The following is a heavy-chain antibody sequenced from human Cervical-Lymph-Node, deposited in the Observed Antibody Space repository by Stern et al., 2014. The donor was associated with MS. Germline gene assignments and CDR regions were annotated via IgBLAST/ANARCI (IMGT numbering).Heavy chain of an antibody. Sequence: VQLVESGAEVKKPGASVKVSCKASGYTFTSYGISWVRQAPGQGLEWMGWISAYNGNTNYAQKLQGRVPMTTDTSTSTAYMELRSLRSDDTAVYYCARGSSSGYLPRPWGYFDYWGQGTLVTVSS. CDR1: GYTFTSYG. V-gene: IGHV1-18*01. CDR3: ARGSSSGYLPRPWGYFDY. J-gene: IGHJ4*02. D-gene: IGHD3-22*01. CDR2: ISAYNGNT.